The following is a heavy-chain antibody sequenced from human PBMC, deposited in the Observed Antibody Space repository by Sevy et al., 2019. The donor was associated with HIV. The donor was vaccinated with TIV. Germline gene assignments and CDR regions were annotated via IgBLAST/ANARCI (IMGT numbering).Heavy chain of an antibody. CDR1: GYTFSSYG. J-gene: IGHJ6*02. CDR3: AREGYYYRSGTYRPPNYYGMDV. CDR2: ISDYNGYT. V-gene: IGHV1-18*01. D-gene: IGHD3-10*01. Sequence: VSVKVSCKASGYTFSSYGISWVRQAPGQGLEWMGWISDYNGYTNYAHKFQGRVTMSRETSTRTAYRELGSLRSDDTAVYFCAREGYYYRSGTYRPPNYYGMDVWGQGTAVTVSS.